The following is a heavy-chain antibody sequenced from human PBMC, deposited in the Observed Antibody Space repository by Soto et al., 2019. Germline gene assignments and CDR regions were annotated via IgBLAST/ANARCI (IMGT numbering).Heavy chain of an antibody. CDR1: GYSFTSYG. CDR2: ISGHNGNT. Sequence: ASVKVSCKASGYSFTSYGISWVRQAPGQGPEWMGWISGHNGNTNHPQSLQGRVTMTTDTSRNTAYMELRSLRSDDTAVYYCARPRFNYYDNTVYYYFDYWGQGTLVTVSS. CDR3: ARPRFNYYDNTVYYYFDY. V-gene: IGHV1-18*04. D-gene: IGHD3-22*01. J-gene: IGHJ4*02.